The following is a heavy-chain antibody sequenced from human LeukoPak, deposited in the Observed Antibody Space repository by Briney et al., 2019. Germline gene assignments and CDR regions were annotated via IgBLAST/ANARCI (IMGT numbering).Heavy chain of an antibody. CDR1: GFNFSSYS. V-gene: IGHV3-21*01. CDR2: ISSSSSYI. Sequence: KSGGSLRLSCAGSGFNFSSYSMNWVGQAPGKGLEWVSSISSSSSYIYYAVSVKGRFTISRDNAKNSLYLQMNSLRAEDTAVYYCARDRWELLLPYYFYYGMDVWGQGTTVTVSS. CDR3: ARDRWELLLPYYFYYGMDV. D-gene: IGHD1-26*01. J-gene: IGHJ6*02.